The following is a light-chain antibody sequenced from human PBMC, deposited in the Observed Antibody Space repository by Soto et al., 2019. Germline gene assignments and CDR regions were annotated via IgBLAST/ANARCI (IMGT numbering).Light chain of an antibody. J-gene: IGKJ2*01. CDR1: QSISSY. V-gene: IGKV1-39*01. CDR2: AAS. Sequence: DIQMTQSPSSLSASVGDRVTITCRASQSISSYLNWYQQKPGKAPQLLIYAASSLQSVVPSRFSGSGSGTDFTLTISSLQPEDFATYYCQQSYSTPPTFGQGTKLEIK. CDR3: QQSYSTPPT.